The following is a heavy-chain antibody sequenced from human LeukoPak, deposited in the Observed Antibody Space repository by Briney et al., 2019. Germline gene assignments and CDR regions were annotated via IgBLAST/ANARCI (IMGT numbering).Heavy chain of an antibody. V-gene: IGHV3-23*01. D-gene: IGHD3-22*01. CDR2: ISGSGGST. CDR3: AKEMVDYYDSSGAPNDY. CDR1: GFTFSSYA. Sequence: QPGGSLRLSCAASGFTFSSYAMSWVRQAPGKGLEWVSAISGSGGSTYYADSVKGRFTISRDNSKNTLYLQMNSLRAEDTAVYYCAKEMVDYYDSSGAPNDYWGQGTLVTVSS. J-gene: IGHJ4*02.